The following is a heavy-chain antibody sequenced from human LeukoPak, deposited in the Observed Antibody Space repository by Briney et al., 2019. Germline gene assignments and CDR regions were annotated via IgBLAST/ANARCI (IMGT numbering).Heavy chain of an antibody. CDR1: GGTFNSYA. D-gene: IGHD6-13*01. CDR2: IIPIFGTA. Sequence: GASVKVSCKASGGTFNSYAISWVRQAPGQGLEWMGGIIPIFGTANYAQKFQGRVTITADKSTSTAYMELSSLRSEDTAVYYCARGPYSSSWFTKFDYWGQGTLVTVSS. CDR3: ARGPYSSSWFTKFDY. V-gene: IGHV1-69*06. J-gene: IGHJ4*02.